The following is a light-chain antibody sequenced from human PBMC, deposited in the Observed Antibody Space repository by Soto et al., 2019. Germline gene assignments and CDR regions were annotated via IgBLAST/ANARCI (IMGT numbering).Light chain of an antibody. V-gene: IGLV2-23*03. Sequence: QSALTQPASVSGSPGQSITISCTGTSSDVGSYNLVSWYQQHPGKAPKLMIYEGSKRPSGVSNRFSGSKSGNTASLTISGLQAKDEADYYCCSYAGSSTFGVVFGGGTKLTVL. CDR3: CSYAGSSTFGVV. CDR2: EGS. J-gene: IGLJ2*01. CDR1: SSDVGSYNL.